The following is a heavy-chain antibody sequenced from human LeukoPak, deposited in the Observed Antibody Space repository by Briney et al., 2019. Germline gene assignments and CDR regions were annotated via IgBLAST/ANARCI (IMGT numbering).Heavy chain of an antibody. CDR3: ARLSSPDYYDSSGYGLDY. D-gene: IGHD3-22*01. J-gene: IGHJ4*02. CDR2: IYYGGST. CDR1: GGSIRSYY. Sequence: PSETLSLTCTVSGGSIRSYYWSWIRQPPGKGLEWIGYIYYGGSTNYNPSLKSRVTISVDTSKNQFSLKLSSVTAADTAVYYCARLSSPDYYDSSGYGLDYWGQGTLVTVSS. V-gene: IGHV4-59*08.